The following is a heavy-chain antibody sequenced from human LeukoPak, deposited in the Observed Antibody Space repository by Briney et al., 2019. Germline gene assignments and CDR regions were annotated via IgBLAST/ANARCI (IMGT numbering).Heavy chain of an antibody. J-gene: IGHJ4*02. CDR1: GGSISSGGYY. CDR2: IYYSGST. Sequence: SETLSLTCTVSGGSISSGGYYWSWIRQHPGKGLEWIGYIYYSGSTYYNPSLKSRVTISVDTSKNQFSLNLSSVTAADTALYYCARHGRYCTNGVCSYYFDYWGQGTLVTVSS. D-gene: IGHD2-8*01. V-gene: IGHV4-31*03. CDR3: ARHGRYCTNGVCSYYFDY.